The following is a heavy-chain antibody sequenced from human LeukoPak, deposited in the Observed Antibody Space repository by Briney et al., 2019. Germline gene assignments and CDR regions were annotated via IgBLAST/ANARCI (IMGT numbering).Heavy chain of an antibody. Sequence: PSETLSLTCTVSGGSISSYYWSWIRQPPGKGLEWIGYIYYSGSTNYNPSLKSRVTISVDTPKNQFSLKLSSVTAADTAVYYCARAVIYYDFWSGYGRWFDPWGQGTLVTVSS. CDR1: GGSISSYY. CDR3: ARAVIYYDFWSGYGRWFDP. D-gene: IGHD3-3*01. V-gene: IGHV4-59*01. J-gene: IGHJ5*02. CDR2: IYYSGST.